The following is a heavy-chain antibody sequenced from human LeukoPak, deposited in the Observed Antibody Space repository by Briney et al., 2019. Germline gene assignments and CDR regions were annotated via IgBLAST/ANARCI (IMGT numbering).Heavy chain of an antibody. CDR3: ARRRFVRGPDVVNPFDY. CDR2: ISYSGST. J-gene: IGHJ4*02. V-gene: IGHV4-39*01. D-gene: IGHD2-8*01. Sequence: PSETLSLTCAVSGDSMRSSNYQWGWIRQPPGKGFEWLGTISYSGSTHYNPSLKSRVTISVDTSKNQFSLKLSSVTAADTAVYYCARRRFVRGPDVVNPFDYWGQGTLVTVSS. CDR1: GDSMRSSNYQ.